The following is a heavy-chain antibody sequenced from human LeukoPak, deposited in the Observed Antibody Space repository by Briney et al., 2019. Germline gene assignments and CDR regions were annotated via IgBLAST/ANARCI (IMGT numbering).Heavy chain of an antibody. D-gene: IGHD2-21*02. V-gene: IGHV3-11*04. CDR3: ARDLAQFIVVVTEGIDY. CDR2: ISSSGSTI. CDR1: GFTFSDYY. J-gene: IGHJ4*02. Sequence: GGSLRLSCAASGFTFSDYYMSWIRQAPGKGLEWVSYISSSGSTIYYADSVKGRFTISRDNAKNSLYLQMNSLRAEDTAVYYCARDLAQFIVVVTEGIDYWGQGTLVTVSP.